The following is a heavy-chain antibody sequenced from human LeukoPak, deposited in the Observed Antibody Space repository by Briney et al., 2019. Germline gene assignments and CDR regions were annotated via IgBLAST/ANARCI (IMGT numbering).Heavy chain of an antibody. D-gene: IGHD2-21*02. CDR1: GFTFSSSS. Sequence: GGSLRLSCAASGFTFSSSSMNWVRQAPGKGLEWVSSISGSSSYIYYADSVKGRFTVSRDNAKNSLYLQMNSLRAEDTAVYYCASHTYCGGDCYQYYFDYWGQGTLVTVSS. CDR3: ASHTYCGGDCYQYYFDY. V-gene: IGHV3-21*01. CDR2: ISGSSSYI. J-gene: IGHJ4*02.